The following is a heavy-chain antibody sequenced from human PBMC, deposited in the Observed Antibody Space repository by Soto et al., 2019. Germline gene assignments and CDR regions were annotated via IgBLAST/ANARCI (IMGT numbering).Heavy chain of an antibody. V-gene: IGHV4-59*01. CDR1: SGSINNYY. CDR3: ARGVSFDY. CDR2: IYHSGST. J-gene: IGHJ4*02. Sequence: SETLSLTCTVSSGSINNYYWSWIRQSPGKGLEWIGYIYHSGSTTYNPSLKSRVTISVDTSKNQFFLKLNSVTPADTAVYYCARGVSFDYWGQGTLVTSPQ.